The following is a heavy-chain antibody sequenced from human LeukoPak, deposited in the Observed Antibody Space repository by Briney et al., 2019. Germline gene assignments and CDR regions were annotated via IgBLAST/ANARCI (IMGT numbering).Heavy chain of an antibody. V-gene: IGHV4-30-2*01. CDR1: GGSISSGGYS. D-gene: IGHD2/OR15-2a*01. CDR3: ARSTSNYWFDP. CDR2: IYHSGST. Sequence: SETLSLTCAVSGGSISSGGYSWSWIRQPPGKGLEWIGYIYHSGSTYYNPSLKSRVTISVDRSKNQFSLKLSSVTAADTAVYYCARSTSNYWFDPWGQGTLVTVSS. J-gene: IGHJ5*02.